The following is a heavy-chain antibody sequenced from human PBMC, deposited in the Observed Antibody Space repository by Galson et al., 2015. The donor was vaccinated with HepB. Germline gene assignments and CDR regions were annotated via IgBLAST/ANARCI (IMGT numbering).Heavy chain of an antibody. D-gene: IGHD5-24*01. V-gene: IGHV3-33*01. CDR1: GFTFSSYG. CDR3: ARPQMGYYYGMDV. J-gene: IGHJ6*02. Sequence: SLRLSCAASGFTFSSYGMHWVRQAPGKGLEWVAVIWYDGSNKYYADSVKGRFTISRDNSKNTLYLQMNSLRAEDTAVYYCARPQMGYYYGMDVWGQGTTVTVSS. CDR2: IWYDGSNK.